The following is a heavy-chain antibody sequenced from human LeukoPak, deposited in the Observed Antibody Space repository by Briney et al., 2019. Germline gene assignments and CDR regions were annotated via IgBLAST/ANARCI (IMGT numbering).Heavy chain of an antibody. Sequence: ASVKVSCKASGYTFTSYGISWVRQAPGQGLEWMGWISGYNGNTKYAQKFQGRVTMTRDTSISTAYMELSRLRSDDTAVYYCARDLIAARLADYYYYYMDVWGKGTTVTVSS. V-gene: IGHV1-18*01. CDR2: ISGYNGNT. CDR3: ARDLIAARLADYYYYYMDV. CDR1: GYTFTSYG. J-gene: IGHJ6*03. D-gene: IGHD6-6*01.